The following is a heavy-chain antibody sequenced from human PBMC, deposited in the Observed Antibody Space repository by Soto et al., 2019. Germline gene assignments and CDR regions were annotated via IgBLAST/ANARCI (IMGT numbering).Heavy chain of an antibody. CDR3: ARGASSGWYVGSYYYYGMDV. CDR1: GGSISSYY. J-gene: IGHJ6*02. D-gene: IGHD6-19*01. V-gene: IGHV4-59*01. Sequence: QVQLQESGPGLVKPSETLSLTCTVSGGSISSYYWSWIRQPPGKGLEWIGYIYYSGSTNYNPSLQSRVSISVDTSKNQFSLKLSSVTAADTAVYYCARGASSGWYVGSYYYYGMDVWGQGTTVTVSS. CDR2: IYYSGST.